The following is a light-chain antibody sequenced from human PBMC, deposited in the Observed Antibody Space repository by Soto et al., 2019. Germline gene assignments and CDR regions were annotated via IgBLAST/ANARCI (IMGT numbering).Light chain of an antibody. J-gene: IGKJ5*01. V-gene: IGKV3-15*01. CDR2: SAS. CDR1: QSVASS. CDR3: QQYHYWPIT. Sequence: VITQSPATLYASPGERVTLSCRASQSVASSVAWYQQKPGQAPRLILYSASTRATGFPARFSGSGSGTEFTLTISSLQSEDFAVYLCQQYHYWPITFFQGTRMEIK.